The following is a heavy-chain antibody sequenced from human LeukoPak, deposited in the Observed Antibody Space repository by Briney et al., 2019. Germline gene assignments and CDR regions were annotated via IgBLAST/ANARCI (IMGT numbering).Heavy chain of an antibody. V-gene: IGHV3-48*01. CDR2: ISITMTTI. CDR3: ARDQYYDGSGYYTWGGFDI. D-gene: IGHD3-22*01. J-gene: IGHJ3*02. CDR1: GFTFNNYS. Sequence: PGGSLRLSCAASGFTFNNYSMIWVRQAPGKGLEWLSYISITMTTIYYADSVKGRFTVSRDNAKNSLYLQINSLRAEDTAVYFCARDQYYDGSGYYTWGGFDIWGQGTMVTVSS.